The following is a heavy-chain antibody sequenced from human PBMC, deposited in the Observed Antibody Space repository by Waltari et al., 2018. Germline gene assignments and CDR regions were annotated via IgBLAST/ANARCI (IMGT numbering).Heavy chain of an antibody. V-gene: IGHV1-3*01. D-gene: IGHD3-10*01. J-gene: IGHJ4*02. CDR1: GYTFTSYA. CDR2: ISAGNGNT. Sequence: QVQLVQSGAEVKKPGASVKVSCKASGYTFTSYAMHWVRQAPGQRLEWMGWISAGNGNTKYSQKFQGRVTITGDTSASTAYMELSSLRSEDTAVYYCAKTIKTAVTYYFDYWGQGTLVTVSS. CDR3: AKTIKTAVTYYFDY.